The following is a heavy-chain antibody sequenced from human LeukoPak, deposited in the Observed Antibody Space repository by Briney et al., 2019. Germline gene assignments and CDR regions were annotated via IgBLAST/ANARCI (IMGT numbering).Heavy chain of an antibody. V-gene: IGHV4-61*02. CDR2: FYTSGST. J-gene: IGHJ3*02. CDR1: GGSISSGSYY. CDR3: ARHRYYYDSSGSLGDAFDI. Sequence: SETLSLTCTISGGSISSGSYYWSWIRQPAGKGLEWIGRFYTSGSTNYNPSLKSRVTISVDTSKNQFSLKLNFVTAADTAVYYCARHRYYYDSSGSLGDAFDIWGQGTMVTVSS. D-gene: IGHD3-22*01.